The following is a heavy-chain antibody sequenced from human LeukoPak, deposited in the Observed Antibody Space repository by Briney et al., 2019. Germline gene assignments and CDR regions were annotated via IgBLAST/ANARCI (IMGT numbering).Heavy chain of an antibody. CDR1: GGSISSINYY. J-gene: IGHJ4*02. V-gene: IGHV4-31*03. CDR3: ARSGNYGGAY. D-gene: IGHD4-17*01. CDR2: IYYSGST. Sequence: SETLSLTCNVSGGSISSINYYWSWIRQHPGKGLEWIAYIYYSGSTSYNPSLKSRVTISVDTSKNQFSLKLSSVTAADTAVYYCARSGNYGGAYWGPGTLVTVSS.